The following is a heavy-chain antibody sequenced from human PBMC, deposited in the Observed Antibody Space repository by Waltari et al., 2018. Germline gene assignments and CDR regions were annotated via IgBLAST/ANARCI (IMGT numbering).Heavy chain of an antibody. CDR1: GGSISSYY. Sequence: QVQLQESGPGLVKPSETLSLTCTVSGGSISSYYWSWIRQPPGKGLEWIGYIYYSGSTNYNPSLKSRVTISVDTSKNQFSLKLSSVTAADTAVYYCARDLRTSGWYDWFDPWGQGTLVTVSS. CDR3: ARDLRTSGWYDWFDP. J-gene: IGHJ5*02. V-gene: IGHV4-59*01. CDR2: IYYSGST. D-gene: IGHD6-19*01.